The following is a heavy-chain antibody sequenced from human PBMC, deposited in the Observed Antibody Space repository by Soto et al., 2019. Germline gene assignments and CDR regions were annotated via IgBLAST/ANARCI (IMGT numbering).Heavy chain of an antibody. CDR2: ISVSGGTT. Sequence: EVQLLESGGGLVQPGGSLRLSCAASGFTFSSYAMSWVRQAPGKGLEWVSAISVSGGTTYYADSVKGRFTISRDSSKNTLFLQVNSLRAEDTAVYYCARHVVVVAAVDYWGQGTLVTVSS. D-gene: IGHD2-15*01. V-gene: IGHV3-23*01. J-gene: IGHJ4*02. CDR1: GFTFSSYA. CDR3: ARHVVVVAAVDY.